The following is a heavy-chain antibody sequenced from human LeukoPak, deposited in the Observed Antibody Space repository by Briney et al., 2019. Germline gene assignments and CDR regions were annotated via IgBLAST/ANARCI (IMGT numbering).Heavy chain of an antibody. J-gene: IGHJ4*02. D-gene: IGHD3-3*01. CDR3: ARVQGFWSGYSGY. V-gene: IGHV3-30-3*01. CDR2: ISYDGSNK. CDR1: GFTFSSYA. Sequence: PGGFLRLSCAASGFTFSSYAMHWVRQAPGKGLEWVAVISYDGSNKYYADSVKGRFTISRDNSKNTLYLQMNSLRAEDTAVYYCARVQGFWSGYSGYWGQGTLVTVSS.